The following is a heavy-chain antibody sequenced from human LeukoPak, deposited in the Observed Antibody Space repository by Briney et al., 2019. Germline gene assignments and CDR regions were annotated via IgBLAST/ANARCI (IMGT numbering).Heavy chain of an antibody. CDR3: ARYSAPVTSIDY. CDR2: IYHSGST. Sequence: SETLSLTCTVSGGSISSNYWSWIRQPPGKGLEWIGYIYHSGSTNYNPSLKSRVTISVDTSKNQFSLMLSSVTAADTAVYYCARYSAPVTSIDYWGQGTLVTVSS. J-gene: IGHJ4*02. D-gene: IGHD2-21*02. V-gene: IGHV4-59*01. CDR1: GGSISSNY.